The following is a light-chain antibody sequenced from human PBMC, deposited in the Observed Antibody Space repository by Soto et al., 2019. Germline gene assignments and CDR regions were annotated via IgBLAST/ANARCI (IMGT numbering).Light chain of an antibody. Sequence: EKVMTQCPATLSVYPGERATLSCRASQSVSNNLAWYQQKPGQAPRLLIYSASTRAAGIPARFSGSVSGAEFTLTISGLESEDFAVYYCQQCNDCPYTFGPGTKVDIK. J-gene: IGKJ2*01. CDR2: SAS. V-gene: IGKV3-15*01. CDR1: QSVSNN. CDR3: QQCNDCPYT.